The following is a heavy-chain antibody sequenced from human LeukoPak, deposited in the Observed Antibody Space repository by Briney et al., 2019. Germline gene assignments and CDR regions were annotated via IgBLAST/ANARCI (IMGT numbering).Heavy chain of an antibody. CDR3: AKSLTKITPATFDQ. J-gene: IGHJ4*02. V-gene: IGHV3-23*01. Sequence: GGSLGLSCAASGFTFSSFAMSWVRQAPGKGLEWVAAVSGGAGSTYYADSVRGRSTISRDNSQNTLSLHMTSLRAEDTAIYYCAKSLTKITPATFDQWGQGTLVTVSS. D-gene: IGHD2-2*01. CDR2: VSGGAGST. CDR1: GFTFSSFA.